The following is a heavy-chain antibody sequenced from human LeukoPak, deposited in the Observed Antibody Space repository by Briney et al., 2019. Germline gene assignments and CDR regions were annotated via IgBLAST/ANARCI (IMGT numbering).Heavy chain of an antibody. J-gene: IGHJ4*02. D-gene: IGHD3-9*01. CDR1: GFTFSSYA. Sequence: GGSLRLSCAASGFTFSSYAMSWVRQAPGKGLEWVSAISGSGGSTYYEDSVKGRFTISRDNSKNTLYLQMNSLRAEDTAVYYCAKDMRFDWTPYYFDYWGQGTLVTVSS. CDR2: ISGSGGST. CDR3: AKDMRFDWTPYYFDY. V-gene: IGHV3-23*01.